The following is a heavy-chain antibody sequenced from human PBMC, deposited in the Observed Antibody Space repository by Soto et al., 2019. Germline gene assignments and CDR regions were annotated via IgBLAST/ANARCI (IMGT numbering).Heavy chain of an antibody. CDR1: GYTLTELS. D-gene: IGHD4-17*01. J-gene: IGHJ4*02. Sequence: ASVKVSCKVSGYTLTELSMHWVRQAPGKGLEWMGGFDPEDGETIYAQKFQGRVTMTEDTSTDTAYMELSSLRSEDTAVYYCATVPYGDYAPTFDYWGQGTLVTVSS. V-gene: IGHV1-24*01. CDR2: FDPEDGET. CDR3: ATVPYGDYAPTFDY.